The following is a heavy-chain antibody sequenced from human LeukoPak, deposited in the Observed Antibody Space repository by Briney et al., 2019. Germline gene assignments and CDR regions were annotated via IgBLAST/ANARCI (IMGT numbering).Heavy chain of an antibody. CDR1: GFTFSSYS. V-gene: IGHV3-21*01. D-gene: IGHD1-1*01. CDR3: ARDYTRTTGWFDP. J-gene: IGHJ5*02. CDR2: ISSSTNYI. Sequence: PGGSLRLSCAASGFTFSSYSMNWVRQAPGKGLELVSSISSSTNYIYYADSVKGRFTISRDNANNSLYLQMNSLRAEDTAVYYCARDYTRTTGWFDPWGQGTLVTVSS.